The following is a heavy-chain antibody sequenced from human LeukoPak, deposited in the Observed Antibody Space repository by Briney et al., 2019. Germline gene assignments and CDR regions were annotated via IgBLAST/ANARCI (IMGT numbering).Heavy chain of an antibody. CDR2: IKSKTDGGTT. D-gene: IGHD3-10*01. CDR1: EFTFSNAW. V-gene: IGHV3-15*01. Sequence: PGGSLRLSCAASEFTFSNAWMSWVRQAPGKGLEWVGRIKSKTDGGTTDYAAPVKGRFTISRDDSKNTLYLQMNSLKTEDTAVYYCTSSYYWNYFDYWGQGILVTVSS. CDR3: TSSYYWNYFDY. J-gene: IGHJ4*02.